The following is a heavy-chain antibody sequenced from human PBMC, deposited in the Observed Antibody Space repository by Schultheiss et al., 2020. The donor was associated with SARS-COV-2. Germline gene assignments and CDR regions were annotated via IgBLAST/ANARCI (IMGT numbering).Heavy chain of an antibody. V-gene: IGHV4-59*01. J-gene: IGHJ6*02. CDR3: ARDLKLGDIAAAGLSSYYYYGMDV. CDR2: IYYSGST. D-gene: IGHD6-13*01. CDR1: GASMSGVY. Sequence: SETLSLTCTVSGASMSGVYWNWIRQSPGRGLEWIGSIYYSGSTYYNPSLKSRVTISVDTSKNQFSLKLSSVTAADTAVYYCARDLKLGDIAAAGLSSYYYYGMDVWGQGTTVTVSS.